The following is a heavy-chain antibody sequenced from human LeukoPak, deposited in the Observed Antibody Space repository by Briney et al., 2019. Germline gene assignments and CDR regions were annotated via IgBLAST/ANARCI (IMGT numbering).Heavy chain of an antibody. CDR2: MKQDGSDK. Sequence: GGSLRLSCAASGFTISNYWMTWVRQAPGKGLEWVANMKQDGSDKYYVDSVKGRFTISRDNAKNSLYPQMNSLRAEDTAVYYCARDSEGFDYWGQGTLVTVSS. J-gene: IGHJ4*02. CDR1: GFTISNYW. D-gene: IGHD6-25*01. CDR3: ARDSEGFDY. V-gene: IGHV3-7*01.